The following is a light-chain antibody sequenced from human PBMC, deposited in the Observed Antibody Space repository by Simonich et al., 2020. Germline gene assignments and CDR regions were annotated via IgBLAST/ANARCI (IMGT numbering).Light chain of an antibody. V-gene: IGKV1-NL1*01. CDR2: AAS. Sequence: DIQMTQSPSSLSASVGDRVTITCRASQGISNSLAWYQQKPGKAPKLLLYAASRLESGVPSRFSGSGSGTDYTLTISSLQPEDVATYYCQQLNSYPPLTFGGGTKVEIK. CDR1: QGISNS. J-gene: IGKJ4*01. CDR3: QQLNSYPPLT.